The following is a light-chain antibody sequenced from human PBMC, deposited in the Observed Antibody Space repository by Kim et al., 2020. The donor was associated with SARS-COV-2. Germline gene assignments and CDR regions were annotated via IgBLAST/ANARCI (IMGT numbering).Light chain of an antibody. J-gene: IGKJ2*01. CDR1: QAISKY. V-gene: IGKV1-16*01. CDR2: IAS. CDR3: QHYSSYPYT. Sequence: AAVVDIVNITCRASQAISKYVALYQQKPEKAPKSLIYIASRLQSGVPSRFSGTGSGTDFTLTISSLQPEDFATYYCQHYSSYPYTFGQGTKVDIK.